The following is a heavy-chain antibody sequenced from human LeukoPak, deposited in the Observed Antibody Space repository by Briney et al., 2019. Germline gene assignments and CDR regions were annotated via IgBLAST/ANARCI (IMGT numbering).Heavy chain of an antibody. CDR2: ISYSGDT. Sequence: PSETRSLTCSVSGGSISRSSYYWGWVRQTPGKGLEWIGSISYSGDTYSNPSLKSRITISIDTSKTQFSLKLSSVTAADTAVYYCARGAKYYDFWSYYSRIKGTSGDFDYWGQGTLVTVSS. CDR3: ARGAKYYDFWSYYSRIKGTSGDFDY. J-gene: IGHJ4*02. V-gene: IGHV4-39*07. CDR1: GGSISRSSYY. D-gene: IGHD3-3*01.